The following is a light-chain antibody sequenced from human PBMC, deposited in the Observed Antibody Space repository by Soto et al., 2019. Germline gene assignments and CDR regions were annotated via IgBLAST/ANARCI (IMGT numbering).Light chain of an antibody. CDR1: SSDVGGYNY. CDR3: SSFTSSSTLV. V-gene: IGLV2-14*01. CDR2: DVS. J-gene: IGLJ1*01. Sequence: QSALTQPASVSGSPGQWITLSCTGTSSDVGGYNYVSWYQQHPGKAPKLMIFDVSNRPSGVSNRFSGSKSGNTASLTISGLQAEDDADYYCSSFTSSSTLVFGTGTKLTVL.